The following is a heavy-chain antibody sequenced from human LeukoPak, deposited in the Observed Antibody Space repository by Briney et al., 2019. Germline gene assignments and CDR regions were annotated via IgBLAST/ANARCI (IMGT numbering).Heavy chain of an antibody. CDR2: INSDGGST. D-gene: IGHD3-3*01. CDR3: ARDRDFWSGYPDY. Sequence: PGGSLRLSCAASGFTFSSYWMHWVRQAPGKGLVWVSRINSDGGSTSYADSVKGRFTISRDNAKNTLYLQMNSLRAEDTAVYYCARDRDFWSGYPDYWGQGTLVTVSS. J-gene: IGHJ4*02. CDR1: GFTFSSYW. V-gene: IGHV3-74*01.